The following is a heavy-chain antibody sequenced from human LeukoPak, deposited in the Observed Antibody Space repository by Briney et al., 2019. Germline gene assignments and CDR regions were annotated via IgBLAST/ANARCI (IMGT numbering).Heavy chain of an antibody. CDR3: ARAGDTGSYLSDY. Sequence: GESLKISCKGSGYSFTSYWIGWVRQMPGKGLEWMGIIYPGDSDTRYSPSFQGQVTISADKSISTAYLQWGRLKASDTAMYYCARAGDTGSYLSDYWGQGTLVTVSS. D-gene: IGHD1-26*01. J-gene: IGHJ4*02. CDR1: GYSFTSYW. CDR2: IYPGDSDT. V-gene: IGHV5-51*01.